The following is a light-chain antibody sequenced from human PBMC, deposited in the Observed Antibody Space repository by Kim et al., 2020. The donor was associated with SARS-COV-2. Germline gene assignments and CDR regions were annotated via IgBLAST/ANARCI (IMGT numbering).Light chain of an antibody. Sequence: DIQMTQSPSSLSASVGDAVTITCRASQDISNSLAWYQQKPGKAPRLLLYAASTLHSGVPSRFSGSGSGSDYTLTINSLQPEDFATYYCHQYSGTLGTFGKGTKVEIK. V-gene: IGKV1-NL1*01. CDR2: AAS. CDR3: HQYSGTLGT. J-gene: IGKJ1*01. CDR1: QDISNS.